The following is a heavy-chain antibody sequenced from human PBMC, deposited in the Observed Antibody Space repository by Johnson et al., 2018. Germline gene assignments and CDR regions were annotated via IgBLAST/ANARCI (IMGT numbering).Heavy chain of an antibody. CDR1: GGTFSSYA. CDR2: IIPIFGTA. Sequence: QVQLVQSGAEVKKPGSSVKVSCKASGGTFSSYAISWVRQAPGHGLEWMGGIIPIFGTANYAQKFQGRVTITADESTSPAYMELSGLRSEDTAVYYCARDYGYSSGCDLRMDVGGKGPTVTVSS. J-gene: IGHJ6*04. V-gene: IGHV1-69*12. D-gene: IGHD6-19*01. CDR3: ARDYGYSSGCDLRMDV.